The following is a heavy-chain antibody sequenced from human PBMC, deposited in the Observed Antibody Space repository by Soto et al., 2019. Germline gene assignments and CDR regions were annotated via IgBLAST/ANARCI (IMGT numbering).Heavy chain of an antibody. J-gene: IGHJ4*02. CDR1: GGSISSGDYN. Sequence: QVQLQESGPGLVKPSQTLSLTCTVSGGSISSGDYNWSWMRQTPGKGLECIGYIYHNGITDYNPPLKSRVPISQATSKNQFSLKLTCVSASDTAVYYCATLPGEDRIREGGKFDYWGQGTLVTVSS. V-gene: IGHV4-30-4*01. CDR2: IYHNGIT. CDR3: ATLPGEDRIREGGKFDY. D-gene: IGHD3-16*01.